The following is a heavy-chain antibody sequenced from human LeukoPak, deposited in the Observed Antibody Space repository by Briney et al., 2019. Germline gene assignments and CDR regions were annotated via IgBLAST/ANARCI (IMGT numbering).Heavy chain of an antibody. D-gene: IGHD2-15*01. CDR3: ARASFRYCSGGSCLMALYYYGMDV. CDR1: GFTFRDYW. Sequence: GGSLRLSCGASGFTFRDYWMSWVRQAPGKGLEWVANIQSDGNEKNYIDSVQGRFTISRDNAKTSLYLQMNSLRAEDTAVYYCARASFRYCSGGSCLMALYYYGMDVWGQGTTVTVSS. CDR2: IQSDGNEK. V-gene: IGHV3-7*01. J-gene: IGHJ6*02.